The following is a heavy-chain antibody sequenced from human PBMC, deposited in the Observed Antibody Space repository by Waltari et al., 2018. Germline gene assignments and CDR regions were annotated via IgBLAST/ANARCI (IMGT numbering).Heavy chain of an antibody. CDR2: FEPEEGET. Sequence: QVQLVQSGAEVKKPGASVKVSCKVSGYTLTELSMHWVRQAPGKGLEWMGGFEPEEGETIYAQKFQGRVTMTEDTSTDTAYMELSSLRSEDTAVYYCATAWKPWELESLLGAYDYWGQGTLVTVSS. D-gene: IGHD1-26*01. J-gene: IGHJ4*02. CDR3: ATAWKPWELESLLGAYDY. V-gene: IGHV1-24*01. CDR1: GYTLTELS.